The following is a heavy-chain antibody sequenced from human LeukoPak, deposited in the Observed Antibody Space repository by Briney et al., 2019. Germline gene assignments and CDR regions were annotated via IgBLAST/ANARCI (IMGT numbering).Heavy chain of an antibody. CDR2: MNPNGGNT. Sequence: ASVKVSCKASGYTFTSYDISWVRQATGQGLEWMGWMNPNGGNTGYAQKFQGRVTITRNTSISTAYMELSSLRSEDTAVYYCARTGVAATDYYYYMDVWGTGTTVTVSS. J-gene: IGHJ6*03. D-gene: IGHD6-19*01. CDR3: ARTGVAATDYYYYMDV. CDR1: GYTFTSYD. V-gene: IGHV1-8*01.